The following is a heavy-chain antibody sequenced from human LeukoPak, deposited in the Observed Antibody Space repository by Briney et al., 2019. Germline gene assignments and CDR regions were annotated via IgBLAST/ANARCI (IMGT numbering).Heavy chain of an antibody. D-gene: IGHD1-1*01. J-gene: IGHJ4*02. CDR1: GFTFSSYW. V-gene: IGHV3-7*01. Sequence: GGSLRLSCAPPGFTFSSYWMSWVRQAPGGGLEWVAHIKHDGREKYYVDSVKGGFTISRDNAQKSLYLHMKTLRAETKPLYYFARGYGYYFDYWGQGTLVTVSS. CDR3: ARGYGYYFDY. CDR2: IKHDGREK.